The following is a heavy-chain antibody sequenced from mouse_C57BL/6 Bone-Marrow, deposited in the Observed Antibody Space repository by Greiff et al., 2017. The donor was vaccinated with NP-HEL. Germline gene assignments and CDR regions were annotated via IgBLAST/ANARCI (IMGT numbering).Heavy chain of an antibody. V-gene: IGHV1-81*01. Sequence: QVQLQQSGAELARPGASVKLSCKASGYTFTSYGISWVKQRTGQGLEWIGEIYPRSGNTYYNEKFKGKATLTADKSSSTAYMELRSLTSEDSAVYFCARPHLLLYYFDYWGQGTTLTVSS. J-gene: IGHJ2*01. CDR3: ARPHLLLYYFDY. D-gene: IGHD2-1*01. CDR1: GYTFTSYG. CDR2: IYPRSGNT.